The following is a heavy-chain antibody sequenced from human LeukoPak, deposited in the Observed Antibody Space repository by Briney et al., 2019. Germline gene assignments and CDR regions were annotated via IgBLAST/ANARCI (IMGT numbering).Heavy chain of an antibody. CDR1: GYTFTSYD. D-gene: IGHD3-22*01. V-gene: IGHV1-8*01. Sequence: ASVKVSCKASGYTFTSYDINWVRQATGQGLEWMGWMNPNSGNTGYAQKFQGRVTMTRNTSISTAYMELSSLRSEDTAVYYCARGRGRYYDSSGYKRDYFDYWGQGTLVTVSS. CDR2: MNPNSGNT. J-gene: IGHJ4*02. CDR3: ARGRGRYYDSSGYKRDYFDY.